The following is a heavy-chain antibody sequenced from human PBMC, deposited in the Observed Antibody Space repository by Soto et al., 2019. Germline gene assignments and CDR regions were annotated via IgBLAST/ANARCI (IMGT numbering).Heavy chain of an antibody. J-gene: IGHJ4*02. CDR1: GFTFSTYN. CDR3: ARGWLRDPWMY. D-gene: IGHD5-12*01. V-gene: IGHV3-21*01. Sequence: EVQLVKSGGGLVKPGGSLRLSCAASGFTFSTYNMYWVRQAPGKGLEWVASISSTSVYMYYANSLKGRFTISRANAKSSLYLQVNSLRAEDTAVYYCARGWLRDPWMYWGQGTLVTVSS. CDR2: ISSTSVYM.